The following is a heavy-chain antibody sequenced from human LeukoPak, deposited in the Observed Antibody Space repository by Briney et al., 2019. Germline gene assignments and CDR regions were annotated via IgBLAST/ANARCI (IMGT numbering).Heavy chain of an antibody. CDR2: ISGSGGST. V-gene: IGHV3-23*01. D-gene: IGHD2-15*01. Sequence: GGSLRLSCAASGFIFSSNAMSWVRQAPGKGLEWVSGISGSGGSTYYADSVKGRFTISRDNSKNTLYLQMNSLRAEDTAVYYCASLSSVVVVAATLDDAFEIWGQGTMVTVSS. CDR1: GFIFSSNA. J-gene: IGHJ3*02. CDR3: ASLSSVVVVAATLDDAFEI.